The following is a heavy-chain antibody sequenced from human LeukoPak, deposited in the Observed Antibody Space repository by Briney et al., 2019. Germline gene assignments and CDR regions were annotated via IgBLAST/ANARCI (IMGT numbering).Heavy chain of an antibody. CDR3: AKSPRSKTIFGVVLYYFDY. Sequence: PGGSLRLSCAASGFTFSSYAMSWVRQAPGKGLEWVSAISGSGGSTYYADSVKGRFTISRDNSKNTLYLQINSLRAEDTAVYYCAKSPRSKTIFGVVLYYFDYWGQGTLVTVSS. V-gene: IGHV3-23*01. CDR2: ISGSGGST. CDR1: GFTFSSYA. D-gene: IGHD3-3*01. J-gene: IGHJ4*02.